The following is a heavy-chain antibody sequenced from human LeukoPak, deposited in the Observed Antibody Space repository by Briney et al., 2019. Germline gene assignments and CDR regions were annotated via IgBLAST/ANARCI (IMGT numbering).Heavy chain of an antibody. CDR2: IYYSGTT. V-gene: IGHV4-59*01. CDR1: GGSISSYY. D-gene: IGHD3-22*01. J-gene: IGHJ4*02. Sequence: MASETLSLTCTVSGGSISSYYWSWIRQPPGKGLEWIGNIYYSGTTNYNPSLRSRVTISIDTSKKQFSLKLSSVTAADTAVYYCARDRYDSSGYYSDYWGQGTLVTVSS. CDR3: ARDRYDSSGYYSDY.